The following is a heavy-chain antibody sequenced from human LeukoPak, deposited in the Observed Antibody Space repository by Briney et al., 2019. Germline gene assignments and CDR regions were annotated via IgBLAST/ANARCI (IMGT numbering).Heavy chain of an antibody. V-gene: IGHV1-2*02. CDR3: ARGVAEPLRKYDAFDI. Sequence: GASVKVSCKASGYTFTGYYMHWVRQAPGQGLEWMGWINPNSGGTNYAQKFQGRVTMTRDTSISTAYMELSRLRSDDTAVYYCARGVAEPLRKYDAFDIWGQGTMVTVSS. CDR2: INPNSGGT. D-gene: IGHD2-15*01. CDR1: GYTFTGYY. J-gene: IGHJ3*02.